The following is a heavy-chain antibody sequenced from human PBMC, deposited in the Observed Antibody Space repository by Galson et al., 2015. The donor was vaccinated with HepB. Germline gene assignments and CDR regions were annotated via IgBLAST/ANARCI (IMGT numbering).Heavy chain of an antibody. Sequence: SLRLSCAASGFIFEDYAMHWVRQAPGKGLEWVSGISWNSGNVDYAGSVKGRFTISRDNAKKSLFLEMNSLRVEDTALYFCAKDTATDYGMDVWGQGTTVTVSS. CDR1: GFIFEDYA. CDR2: ISWNSGNV. D-gene: IGHD2-21*02. V-gene: IGHV3-9*01. J-gene: IGHJ6*02. CDR3: AKDTATDYGMDV.